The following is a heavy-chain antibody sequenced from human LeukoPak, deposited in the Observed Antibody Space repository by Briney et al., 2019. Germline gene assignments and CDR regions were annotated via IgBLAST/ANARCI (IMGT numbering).Heavy chain of an antibody. CDR2: INWNCGDR. J-gene: IGHJ3*02. CDR1: GFTFDDYG. V-gene: IGHV3-20*04. CDR3: ARDYDSSDYSYAFDI. Sequence: GGSLRLSCAASGFTFDDYGMSWVRQAPGKGLEWVSGINWNCGDRGVADSVKGRFNISRDNVSNSLYLQINSLRAEDTALYYCARDYDSSDYSYAFDIWGQGTMVTVSS. D-gene: IGHD3-22*01.